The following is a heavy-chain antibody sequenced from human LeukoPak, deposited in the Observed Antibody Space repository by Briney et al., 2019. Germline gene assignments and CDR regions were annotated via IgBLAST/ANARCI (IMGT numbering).Heavy chain of an antibody. J-gene: IGHJ3*02. Sequence: SETLSLTCAVYGGSFSGYYWSWIRQPPGKGLEWIGEINQSGSTNYNPSLKSRVTISVDTSKNQFSLKLSSVTAADTAVYYCARDHPSTVGVSDAFDIWGQGTMVTVSS. V-gene: IGHV4-34*01. CDR2: INQSGST. CDR3: ARDHPSTVGVSDAFDI. CDR1: GGSFSGYY. D-gene: IGHD1-26*01.